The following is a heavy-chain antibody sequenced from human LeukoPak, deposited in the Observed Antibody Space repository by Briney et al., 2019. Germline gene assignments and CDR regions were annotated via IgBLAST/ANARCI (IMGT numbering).Heavy chain of an antibody. CDR1: GFXFSSYV. CDR3: ARDCAHCAGGSCHSYNAFDI. D-gene: IGHD2-15*01. V-gene: IGHV3-30*04. J-gene: IGHJ3*02. CDR2: IAYDGSNT. Sequence: PGGSLRLSCAASGFXFSSYVIYWVRQAPGKGLECLAVIAYDGSNTYYADSVKGRFTISRDNSKNTLYLQMNSLRAEDTAVYYCARDCAHCAGGSCHSYNAFDICGQGTVVTVSS.